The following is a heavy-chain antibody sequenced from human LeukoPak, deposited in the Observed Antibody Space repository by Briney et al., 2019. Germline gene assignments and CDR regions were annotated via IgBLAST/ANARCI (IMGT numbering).Heavy chain of an antibody. Sequence: GGSLRLSCAASGYTISSSGMNWVRQAPGKGLEWVSFISSSSSTMSYADSVKGRFTISRDNAKNSLYLQMNSLRDGDTAVYYCARDKGYCSGGSCYAWFDPWGQGTLVTVSS. CDR3: ARDKGYCSGGSCYAWFDP. D-gene: IGHD2-15*01. CDR2: ISSSSSTM. V-gene: IGHV3-48*02. CDR1: GYTISSSG. J-gene: IGHJ5*02.